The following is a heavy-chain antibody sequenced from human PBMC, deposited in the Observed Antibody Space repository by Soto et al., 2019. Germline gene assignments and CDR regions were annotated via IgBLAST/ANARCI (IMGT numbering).Heavy chain of an antibody. J-gene: IGHJ4*02. Sequence: SETLSLTCSVSGGSIDSDDYYWTWIRQPPGKGLEWIGYIYSSGRTYYNPSLESRLTISIDTSKNQFSLHLNSVSAADTAVYFGASDRLRSRDFFDYWGQGTLVTVSS. CDR1: GGSIDSDDYY. CDR2: IYSSGRT. V-gene: IGHV4-30-4*08. CDR3: ASDRLRSRDFFDY. D-gene: IGHD3-16*02.